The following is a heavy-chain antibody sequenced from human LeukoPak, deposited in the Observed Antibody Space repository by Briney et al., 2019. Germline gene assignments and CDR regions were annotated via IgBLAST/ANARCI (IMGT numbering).Heavy chain of an antibody. J-gene: IGHJ4*02. V-gene: IGHV3-30-3*01. CDR2: ISYDENNK. CDR3: ARDNNGDY. Sequence: GGSLRLPCAASGFTFSNYAMHWVRQAPGKGLEWVAVISYDENNKYYADSVRGRFTISRDNSKNTLYLRMNSLRAEDTAVYYCARDNNGDYWGQGTLVTVSS. CDR1: GFTFSNYA. D-gene: IGHD2-8*01.